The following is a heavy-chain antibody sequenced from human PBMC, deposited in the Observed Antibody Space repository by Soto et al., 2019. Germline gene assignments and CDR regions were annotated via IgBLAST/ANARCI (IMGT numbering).Heavy chain of an antibody. Sequence: GGSLRLSCAASGFIFSSDWMHWVRQAPGKGLEWVAVISYDGSNKYYADSVKGRFTISRDNSKNTLYLQMNSLRAEDTAVYYCARDGYNPSPAFDYWGQGTLVTVSS. CDR2: ISYDGSNK. V-gene: IGHV3-30-3*01. CDR3: ARDGYNPSPAFDY. D-gene: IGHD5-12*01. CDR1: GFIFSSDW. J-gene: IGHJ4*02.